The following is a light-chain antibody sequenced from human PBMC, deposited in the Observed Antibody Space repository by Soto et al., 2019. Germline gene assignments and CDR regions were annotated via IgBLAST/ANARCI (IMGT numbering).Light chain of an antibody. V-gene: IGKV1-17*01. CDR1: QGIRDA. Sequence: DIQMTQSPSSLSASVGDRVTITCRASQGIRDALGWYQQKPGKVPKRLIYSASNLQSGVPSRFSGSGSETEFTLTISSLQPEDFATYYCQQYNSYPLTFGGGTKVEIK. CDR3: QQYNSYPLT. CDR2: SAS. J-gene: IGKJ4*01.